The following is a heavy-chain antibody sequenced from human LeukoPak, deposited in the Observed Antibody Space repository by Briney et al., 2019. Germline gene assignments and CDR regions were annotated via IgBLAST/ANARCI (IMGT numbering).Heavy chain of an antibody. CDR2: IRDDGSNK. CDR3: AKDKDPWKSTSISDFDY. J-gene: IGHJ4*02. CDR1: GFTFSTYG. V-gene: IGHV3-30*02. D-gene: IGHD1-1*01. Sequence: GGSLRLSCASSGFTFSTYGMHGVRQPPGQGPGRVAFIRDDGSNKYYADFGKGRFTISRDNSKNTLYLQMNSLRAEDTAVYFCAKDKDPWKSTSISDFDYWGQGTLVTVSS.